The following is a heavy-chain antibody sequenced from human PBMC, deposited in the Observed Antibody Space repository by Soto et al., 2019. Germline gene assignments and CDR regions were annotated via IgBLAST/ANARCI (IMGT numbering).Heavy chain of an antibody. V-gene: IGHV1-18*01. J-gene: IGHJ6*02. D-gene: IGHD2-21*01. Sequence: QVQLVQYGAEVKKPGASVKVSCKASGYTFTSYDISWVRQAPGQGLEWMGWISAYNGNTNYAQKLQGRVTMTTDTSTSTAYMELRRLRSDDTAVYYCARIPVFRRPDYYYGMDVWGQGTTVTVSS. CDR2: ISAYNGNT. CDR1: GYTFTSYD. CDR3: ARIPVFRRPDYYYGMDV.